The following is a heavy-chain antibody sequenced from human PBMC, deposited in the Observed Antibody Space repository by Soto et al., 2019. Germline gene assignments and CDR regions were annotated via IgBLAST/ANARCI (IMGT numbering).Heavy chain of an antibody. Sequence: ASVKVSCKASGYTITAHLLHWVRQAPGQGLEWMGWISAYNGNTNYAQKLQGRVTMTTDTSTSTAYMELRILRSDDTAVYYCARVIYYDSSGYYWPESLDYWGQGTLVTVPQ. D-gene: IGHD3-22*01. J-gene: IGHJ4*02. CDR1: GYTITAHL. V-gene: IGHV1-18*04. CDR3: ARVIYYDSSGYYWPESLDY. CDR2: ISAYNGNT.